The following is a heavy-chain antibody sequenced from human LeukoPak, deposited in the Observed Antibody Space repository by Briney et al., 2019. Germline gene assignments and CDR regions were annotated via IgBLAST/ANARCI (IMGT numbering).Heavy chain of an antibody. CDR2: IHHSGST. CDR1: GGSFSGYY. J-gene: IGHJ4*02. Sequence: SETLSLTCAVYGGSFSGYYWSWIRQSPGKGLEWIGEIHHSGSTNYNPSLKSRVTISVDTSKNQFSLKLSSVTAADTAVYYCASATTLPLYSSSSANHNNLDYWGQGTLVTVSS. CDR3: ASATTLPLYSSSSANHNNLDY. V-gene: IGHV4-34*01. D-gene: IGHD6-6*01.